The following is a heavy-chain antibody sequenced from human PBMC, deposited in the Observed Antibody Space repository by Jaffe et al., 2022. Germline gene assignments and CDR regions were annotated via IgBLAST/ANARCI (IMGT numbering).Heavy chain of an antibody. CDR1: GYTFTSYG. CDR3: ARDRVGYCSGGSCYGVFDY. Sequence: QVQLVQSGAEVKKPGASVKVSCKASGYTFTSYGISWVRQAPGQGLEWMGWISAYNGNTNYAQKLQGRVTMTTDTSTSTAYMELRSLRSDDTAVYYCARDRVGYCSGGSCYGVFDYWGQGTLVTVSS. J-gene: IGHJ4*02. CDR2: ISAYNGNT. D-gene: IGHD2-15*01. V-gene: IGHV1-18*01.